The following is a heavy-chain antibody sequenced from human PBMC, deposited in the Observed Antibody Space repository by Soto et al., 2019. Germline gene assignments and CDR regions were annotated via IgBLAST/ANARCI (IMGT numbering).Heavy chain of an antibody. V-gene: IGHV4-59*08. Sequence: SETLSLTCTVSGGSISSYYWSWIRQPPGKGLEWIGYIYYSGSTNYNPSLKSRVTISVDTSKNQFSLKLSSVTAADTAVYYCARQGGWSKSSTVDYWGQGTLVTVSS. CDR2: IYYSGST. CDR1: GGSISSYY. D-gene: IGHD6-13*01. J-gene: IGHJ4*02. CDR3: ARQGGWSKSSTVDY.